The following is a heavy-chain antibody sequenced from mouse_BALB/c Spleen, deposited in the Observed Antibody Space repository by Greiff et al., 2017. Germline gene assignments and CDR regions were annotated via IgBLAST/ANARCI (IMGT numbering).Heavy chain of an antibody. CDR1: GYTFTSYW. Sequence: QVQLKQSGAELARPGASVKLSCKASGYTFTSYWMQWVKQRPGQGLEWIGAIYPGDGDTRYTQKFKGKATLTADKSSSTAYMQLSSLASEDSAVYYCATPPYGRDYWGQGTSVTVSS. CDR3: ATPPYGRDY. V-gene: IGHV1-87*01. CDR2: IYPGDGDT. J-gene: IGHJ4*01.